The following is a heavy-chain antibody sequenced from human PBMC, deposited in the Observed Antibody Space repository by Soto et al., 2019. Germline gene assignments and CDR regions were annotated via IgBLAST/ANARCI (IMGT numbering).Heavy chain of an antibody. Sequence: QVQLVQSGAEVKKPGSSVKVSCKASGGTFSSYAISWVRQAPGHGLEWMGGIIPIFGTANYAQKFKGRVTITADESTSTAYMELSSLRAEDTAVYYCASRASRFGTFDYWGQGTLVTVSS. CDR3: ASRASRFGTFDY. D-gene: IGHD3-10*02. V-gene: IGHV1-69*01. CDR1: GGTFSSYA. CDR2: IIPIFGTA. J-gene: IGHJ4*02.